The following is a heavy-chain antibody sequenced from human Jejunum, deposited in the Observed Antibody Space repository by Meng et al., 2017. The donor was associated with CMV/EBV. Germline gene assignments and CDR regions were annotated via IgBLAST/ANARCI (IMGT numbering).Heavy chain of an antibody. CDR1: GDSIPSNY. D-gene: IGHD1-1*01. Sequence: SGDSIPSNYVSWIRQPPGKGLEWMGYVYYSGSATYSPSLRSRVSISVDMSKNQVSLNLRSVTAADTAMYFCARGIGHASNNSHDYWGQGTLVTVSS. CDR3: ARGIGHASNNSHDY. CDR2: VYYSGSA. V-gene: IGHV4-59*01. J-gene: IGHJ4*02.